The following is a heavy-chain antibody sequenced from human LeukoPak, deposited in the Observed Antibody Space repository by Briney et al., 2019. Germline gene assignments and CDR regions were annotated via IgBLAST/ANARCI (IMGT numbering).Heavy chain of an antibody. V-gene: IGHV4-59*01. D-gene: IGHD2/OR15-2a*01. J-gene: IGHJ3*02. Sequence: LETLSLTCTVSGGSITSDHWNWIRQPPGKGLEWIGCIYYSGNTYYNPSLKSRVTISVDMSKNQFSLRLTSVTAADTAVYYCARKNDFDIWGQGSLVGVSS. CDR1: GGSITSDH. CDR2: IYYSGNT. CDR3: ARKNDFDI.